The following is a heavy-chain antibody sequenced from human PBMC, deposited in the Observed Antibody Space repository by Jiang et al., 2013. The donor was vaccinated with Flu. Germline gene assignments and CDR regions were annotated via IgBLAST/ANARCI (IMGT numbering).Heavy chain of an antibody. Sequence: VQLVESGGGLVQPGGSLRLSCAASGVSVSTNYMTWVRQAPGKGLEWVSVIYSGGSTYYADSVKGRFTISRHNSKNTLYLQMNNLRPEDTAVYYCAPDLSVYWGQGTLVTVSS. CDR1: GVSVSTNY. J-gene: IGHJ4*02. V-gene: IGHV3-53*04. CDR3: APDLSVY. CDR2: IYSGGST.